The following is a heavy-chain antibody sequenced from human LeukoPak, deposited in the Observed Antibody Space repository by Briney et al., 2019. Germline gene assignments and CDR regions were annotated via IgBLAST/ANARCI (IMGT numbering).Heavy chain of an antibody. CDR1: GGSFSGYY. Sequence: SETLSLTCAVYGGSFSGYYWSWIRQPPGKGLEWIGEINHSGSTNYNPSLKSRVTISVDTSKNQFSLKLSSVTAADTAVYYCARVVQYCSGGSCYAGRYYYYGMDVWGQGTTVTVFS. CDR3: ARVVQYCSGGSCYAGRYYYYGMDV. J-gene: IGHJ6*02. V-gene: IGHV4-34*01. D-gene: IGHD2-15*01. CDR2: INHSGST.